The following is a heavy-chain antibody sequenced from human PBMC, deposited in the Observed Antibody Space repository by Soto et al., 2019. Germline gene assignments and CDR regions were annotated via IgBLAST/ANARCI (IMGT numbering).Heavy chain of an antibody. D-gene: IGHD2-15*01. CDR2: ISWNSGSI. Sequence: EVQLVESGGGLVQPGRSLRLSCAASGFTFDDYAMHWVRQAPGKGLEWVSGISWNSGSIGYADSVKGRFTISRDNAKNYLYLQMNSLRAEDTALYYCAKATSVAATDRYYFDYWGQGTLVTVSS. CDR3: AKATSVAATDRYYFDY. V-gene: IGHV3-9*01. J-gene: IGHJ4*02. CDR1: GFTFDDYA.